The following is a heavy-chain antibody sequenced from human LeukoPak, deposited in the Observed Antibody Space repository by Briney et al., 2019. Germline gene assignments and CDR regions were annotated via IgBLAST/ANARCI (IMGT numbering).Heavy chain of an antibody. CDR3: ARQSPYYESSGYYPQLMDV. V-gene: IGHV4-34*01. J-gene: IGHJ6*03. Sequence: SEILSLTCSVSGDSITGYYWSWIRQPPGKGLEWIGEINHSGSTNYNPSLKSRVTISVDTSKNQFSLKLSSVTAADTAVYYCARQSPYYESSGYYPQLMDVWGKGTTVTISS. CDR2: INHSGST. D-gene: IGHD3-22*01. CDR1: GDSITGYY.